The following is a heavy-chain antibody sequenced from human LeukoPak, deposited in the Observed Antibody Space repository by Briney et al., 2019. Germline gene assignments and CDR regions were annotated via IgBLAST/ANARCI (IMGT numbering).Heavy chain of an antibody. CDR1: GGSISRGGYS. CDR2: IYHSGRT. D-gene: IGHD3-10*01. Sequence: SETLSLTCAVSGGSISRGGYSWSWIRQPPGKGLEWIGYIYHSGRTYYNPSLKSRVTISIHGSNIHVALGLGFVPAGGTAVYYCARGGGEEFGEYDVFDYWGQGTLVTVSS. J-gene: IGHJ4*02. V-gene: IGHV4-30-2*01. CDR3: ARGGGEEFGEYDVFDY.